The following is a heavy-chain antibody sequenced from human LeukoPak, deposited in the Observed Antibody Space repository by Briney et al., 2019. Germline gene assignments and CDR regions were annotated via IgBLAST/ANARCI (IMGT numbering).Heavy chain of an antibody. J-gene: IGHJ4*02. CDR2: ISGNGGDT. CDR3: ARDPSGSYGIDY. CDR1: GFMFSNYA. Sequence: PGGSLRLSCAASGFMFSNYAMSWVRQTPGKGLECVSAISGNGGDTHYADSVKGRFTISRDNTKNTLYLQMNSLRAEDTAIYYCARDPSGSYGIDYWGQGTLVTVSS. D-gene: IGHD1-26*01. V-gene: IGHV3-23*01.